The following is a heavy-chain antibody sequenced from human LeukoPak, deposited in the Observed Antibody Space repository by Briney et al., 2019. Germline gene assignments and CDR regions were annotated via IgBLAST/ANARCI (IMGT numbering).Heavy chain of an antibody. CDR2: MIPVFGLT. D-gene: IGHD1-26*01. CDR1: LDTIHNYD. J-gene: IGHJ5*02. CDR3: ARSDQGGSYGS. V-gene: IGHV1-69*04. Sequence: SENVSRKGTLDTIHNYDNAWVRQAPGPGLEWMGRMIPVFGLTNYAQKFQCRVVITADKSTSTVYVELSGLRSDVTAGYCCARSDQGGSYGSWGQGPRVTVSS.